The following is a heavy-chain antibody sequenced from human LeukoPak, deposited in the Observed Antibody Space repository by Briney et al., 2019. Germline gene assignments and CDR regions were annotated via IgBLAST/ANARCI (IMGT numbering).Heavy chain of an antibody. Sequence: GGSLRLSCAASGFTFSSYSMNWVRQAPGKGLEWVSYIGTSTSTIYQADSVKGRFTISRDNAKNSLYLQMNNLRAEDTAVYYCARGRGGYWVDYWGQGTLVTVSS. CDR3: ARGRGGYWVDY. CDR2: IGTSTSTI. CDR1: GFTFSSYS. J-gene: IGHJ4*02. D-gene: IGHD2-8*02. V-gene: IGHV3-48*01.